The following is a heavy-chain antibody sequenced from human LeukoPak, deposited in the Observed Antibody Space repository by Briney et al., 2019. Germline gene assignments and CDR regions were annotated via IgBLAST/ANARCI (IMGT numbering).Heavy chain of an antibody. J-gene: IGHJ4*02. CDR2: ISGSGGST. Sequence: GGSLRLSCAASGFTFSSYAMSWVRQAPGKGLEWVSVISGSGGSTYYADSVKGRFTISRDNSKNTLYLQMNSLRAEDTAVYYCARGEDYGDYFDYWGQGTLVTVSS. V-gene: IGHV3-23*01. CDR1: GFTFSSYA. CDR3: ARGEDYGDYFDY. D-gene: IGHD4-17*01.